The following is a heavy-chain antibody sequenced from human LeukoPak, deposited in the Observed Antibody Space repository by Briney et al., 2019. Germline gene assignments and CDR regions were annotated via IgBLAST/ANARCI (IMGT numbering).Heavy chain of an antibody. CDR3: ASVSITVAERDYMDV. Sequence: PGGSLRLSCGASGFTFSNYGMHWVRQAPGKGLEYVSAISSNGGSTYYANSVKGRFTISRDNAKNSLSLQMNSLRAEDTAVYYCASVSITVAERDYMDVWGKGTTVTVSS. V-gene: IGHV3-64*01. CDR2: ISSNGGST. D-gene: IGHD6-19*01. CDR1: GFTFSNYG. J-gene: IGHJ6*03.